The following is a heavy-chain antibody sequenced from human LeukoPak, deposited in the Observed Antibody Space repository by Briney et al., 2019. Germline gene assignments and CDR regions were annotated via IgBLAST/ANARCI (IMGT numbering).Heavy chain of an antibody. CDR2: ITLSGGST. Sequence: GASLRPSCPASGFTFSYYYMSWVRHAPGKGLEWVASITLSGGSTFYADSVKGRFTISRDDYKNTLYLQMNSLSVEDTAVYYCAKRGNPAVGHHYLDVWGKGATVSVSS. D-gene: IGHD2-2*01. CDR1: GFTFSYYY. V-gene: IGHV3-23*01. CDR3: AKRGNPAVGHHYLDV. J-gene: IGHJ6*03.